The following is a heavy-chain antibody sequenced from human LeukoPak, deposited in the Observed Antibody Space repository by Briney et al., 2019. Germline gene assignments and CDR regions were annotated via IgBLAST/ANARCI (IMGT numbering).Heavy chain of an antibody. J-gene: IGHJ6*02. V-gene: IGHV4-39*01. CDR2: IYYSGSI. Sequence: PSETLSLTCTVSGVSIRGSSYYWGWIRQPPGKGLEWIGSIYYSGSIYYSTSLKSRVSISIDTSKNQFSLKVSSVTAADSSVYYCMRHEVVGYNYYALEIWGQGTTVTVAS. D-gene: IGHD3-22*01. CDR1: GVSIRGSSYY. CDR3: MRHEVVGYNYYALEI.